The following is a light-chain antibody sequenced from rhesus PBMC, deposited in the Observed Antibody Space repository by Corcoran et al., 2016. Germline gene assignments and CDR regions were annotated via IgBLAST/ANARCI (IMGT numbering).Light chain of an antibody. V-gene: IGKV1-74*01. Sequence: DIQMTQSPSSLSASVGDRVTITCRASENVNNYLNWYQQKPGKAPKLLIYKASTLQSGVTSRFSGSGSGTDYTFTIRSLQSEDVATYYCQHNYGTPYSFGQGTKVEIK. CDR2: KAS. CDR3: QHNYGTPYS. CDR1: ENVNNY. J-gene: IGKJ2*01.